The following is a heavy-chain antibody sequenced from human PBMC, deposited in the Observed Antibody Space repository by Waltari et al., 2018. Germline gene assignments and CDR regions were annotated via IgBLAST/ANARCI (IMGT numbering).Heavy chain of an antibody. J-gene: IGHJ6*03. V-gene: IGHV4-38-2*02. CDR1: GYSVSSGYY. D-gene: IGHD2-8*02. CDR3: ARDLLGTAARDYYMDV. Sequence: QVQLQESGPGLVKPSETLSLTCAVSGYSVSSGYYWGWIRQPPGKGLEWIGSIYHSGSTYYNPSLKSRVTISVDTSKNQFSLKLSSVTAADTAVYYCARDLLGTAARDYYMDVWGKGTTVTVSS. CDR2: IYHSGST.